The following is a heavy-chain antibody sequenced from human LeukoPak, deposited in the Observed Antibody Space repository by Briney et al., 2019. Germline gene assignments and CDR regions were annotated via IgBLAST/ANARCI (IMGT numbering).Heavy chain of an antibody. CDR3: ARGSSGYDLGYYYYYMDV. J-gene: IGHJ6*03. CDR2: MNPNSGNT. CDR1: GYTFTSYD. D-gene: IGHD5-12*01. V-gene: IGHV1-8*01. Sequence: ATVKVSCKASGYTFTSYDINWVRQATGQGLEWMGWMNPNSGNTGYAQKFQGRVTMTRNTTISTAYMELSSLRSEDTAVYYCARGSSGYDLGYYYYYMDVWGKGTTVTISS.